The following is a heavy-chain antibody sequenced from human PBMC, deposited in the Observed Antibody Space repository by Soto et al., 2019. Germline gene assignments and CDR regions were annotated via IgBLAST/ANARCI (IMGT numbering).Heavy chain of an antibody. D-gene: IGHD3-22*01. Sequence: PAGSLRLSCAASGFTFSGFSMNWVRQAPGKGLEWVSSVTSSPSSVFYADSVKGRFTISRDDAKDSLFLQMNSLRADDTAVYYCAREADFASSGYVLDYWGLGTLVTVSS. V-gene: IGHV3-21*01. CDR3: AREADFASSGYVLDY. CDR1: GFTFSGFS. J-gene: IGHJ4*02. CDR2: VTSSPSSV.